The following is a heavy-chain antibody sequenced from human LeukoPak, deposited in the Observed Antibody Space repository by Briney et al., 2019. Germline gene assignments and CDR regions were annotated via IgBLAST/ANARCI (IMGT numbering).Heavy chain of an antibody. Sequence: ASVKVSCKASGYTFTGYYMHWVRQAPGQGLEWMGRINPNRGGTNYAQKFQGRVNMTRDTSISTAYMQLSRLRSHDTAVYYCARQVLPRLRYFDWAELWSSYYFDYWGQGTLVTVSS. CDR2: INPNRGGT. CDR1: GYTFTGYY. CDR3: ARQVLPRLRYFDWAELWSSYYFDY. J-gene: IGHJ4*02. V-gene: IGHV1-2*06. D-gene: IGHD3-9*01.